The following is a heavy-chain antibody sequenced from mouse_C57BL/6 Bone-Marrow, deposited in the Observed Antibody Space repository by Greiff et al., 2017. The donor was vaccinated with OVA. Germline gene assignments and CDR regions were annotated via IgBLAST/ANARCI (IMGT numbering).Heavy chain of an antibody. Sequence: QVQLQQPGAELVKPGASVKVSCKASGYTFTSYWMHWVKQRPGQGLEWIGRIHPSDSDTNYNQKFKGKATLTVDKSSSTAYMQLSSLTSEDSAVYYCAKKGIYSHLYYFDYGGQGTTLTVSS. V-gene: IGHV1-74*01. J-gene: IGHJ2*01. CDR1: GYTFTSYW. CDR3: AKKGIYSHLYYFDY. CDR2: IHPSDSDT. D-gene: IGHD1-1*01.